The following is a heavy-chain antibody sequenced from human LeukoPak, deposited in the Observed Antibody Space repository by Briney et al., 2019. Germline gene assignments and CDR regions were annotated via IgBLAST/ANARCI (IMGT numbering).Heavy chain of an antibody. Sequence: QAGGSLRLSCAASGLTFSSYWMHWVRRAPGKGLLWLSRINTDGSRTTFAESMRGRLTTSRDNTKTSLYLQMNSLRGEDTAVSYCTRDLSGTYYGRFDYWGQGTLVTVSS. CDR2: INTDGSRT. CDR1: GLTFSSYW. CDR3: TRDLSGTYYGRFDY. V-gene: IGHV3-74*01. D-gene: IGHD1-26*01. J-gene: IGHJ4*02.